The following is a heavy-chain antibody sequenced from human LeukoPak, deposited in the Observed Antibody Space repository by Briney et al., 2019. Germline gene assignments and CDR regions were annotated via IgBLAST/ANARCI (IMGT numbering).Heavy chain of an antibody. CDR2: ISAYNGNT. D-gene: IGHD6-19*01. V-gene: IGHV1-18*01. CDR1: GYTFSSYG. CDR3: ARDRGSGWFVY. J-gene: IGHJ4*02. Sequence: GASVKVSCKASGYTFSSYGISWVRQAPGQGLEWTGWISAYNGNTNYAQKLQGRVTMTTDTSTSTAYMELRSLRSDDTTVYYCARDRGSGWFVYWGQGTLVTVSS.